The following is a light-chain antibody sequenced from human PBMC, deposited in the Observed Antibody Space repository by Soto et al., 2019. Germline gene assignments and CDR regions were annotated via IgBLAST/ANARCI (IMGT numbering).Light chain of an antibody. CDR2: AAS. V-gene: IGKV1-9*01. J-gene: IGKJ2*01. CDR1: QGISSY. Sequence: DIQLTQSPSFLSASVGDRVTITCRASQGISSYLAWYQQKPGKAPKLLIYAASTLQSGVPSRFSGSGSGTESTLTISSLQPEDFATYYCQQLNSYLLYTFGQGTKLEIK. CDR3: QQLNSYLLYT.